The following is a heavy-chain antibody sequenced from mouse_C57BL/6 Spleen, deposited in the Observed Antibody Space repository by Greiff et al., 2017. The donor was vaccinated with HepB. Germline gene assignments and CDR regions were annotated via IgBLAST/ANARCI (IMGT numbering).Heavy chain of an antibody. CDR2: IYPRSGNT. D-gene: IGHD2-4*01. CDR3: ARGDYEERYFDV. CDR1: GYTFTSYG. J-gene: IGHJ1*03. V-gene: IGHV1-81*01. Sequence: QVQLQQSGAELARPGASVKLSCKASGYTFTSYGISWVKQRTGQGLEWIGEIYPRSGNTYYNEKFKGKATLTADKSSSTAYMELRSLTSEDSAVYFCARGDYEERYFDVWGTGTTVTVSS.